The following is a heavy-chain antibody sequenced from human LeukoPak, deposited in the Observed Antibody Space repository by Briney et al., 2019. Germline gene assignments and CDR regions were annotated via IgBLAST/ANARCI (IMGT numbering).Heavy chain of an antibody. CDR1: GFTFSSYW. D-gene: IGHD4-17*01. V-gene: IGHV3-74*01. Sequence: GGSLRLSCAASGFTFSSYWMHWVRQAPGKGLVWVSRINSDGSSTSYADSVKGRFTISRDNAKNTLYLQMNSLRAEDTAVYYCASLLTTLTANXYNGMDVWGQGPRSPSP. CDR3: ASLLTTLTANXYNGMDV. CDR2: INSDGSST. J-gene: IGHJ6*02.